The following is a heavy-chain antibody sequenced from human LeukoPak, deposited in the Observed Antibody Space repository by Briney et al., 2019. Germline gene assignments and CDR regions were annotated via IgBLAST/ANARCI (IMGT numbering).Heavy chain of an antibody. V-gene: IGHV3-7*05. D-gene: IGHD1-26*01. CDR3: ARDNYYGWDY. Sequence: GGSLRLSCAASGFTFSSYGMHWVRQAPGKGLEWVAYIKKDGSEKYYVDSVKGRFTISRDNAKNSLYLQMNSLRAEDTAVYYCARDNYYGWDYWGQGTVVTVSS. CDR2: IKKDGSEK. CDR1: GFTFSSYG. J-gene: IGHJ4*02.